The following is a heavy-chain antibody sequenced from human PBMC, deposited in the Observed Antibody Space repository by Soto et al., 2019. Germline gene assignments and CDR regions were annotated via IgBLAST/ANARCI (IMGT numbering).Heavy chain of an antibody. CDR2: ITSDSSTI. Sequence: GGSLRLSCAASGFAFSTYSINRVRQAPGKGLEWFSYITSDSSTISYADSVKGRFTVSRDNAKNSLYLQMNSLRDEDTAVYYCVRAIAAADSAWGQGTLVTVSS. J-gene: IGHJ1*01. V-gene: IGHV3-48*02. CDR1: GFAFSTYS. CDR3: VRAIAAADSA. D-gene: IGHD6-13*01.